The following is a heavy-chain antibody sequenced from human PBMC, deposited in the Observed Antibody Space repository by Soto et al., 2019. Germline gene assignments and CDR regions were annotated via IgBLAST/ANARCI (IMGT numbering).Heavy chain of an antibody. V-gene: IGHV4-4*07. Sequence: SETLSLTCSVSGADINTYSWTWIRQPAGKGLEWIGRIYTSASITYNPSLKGRVTLSVDTSTNQVSLRLASVTAADTAIYYCAQNGQWLATPPVAWGQGSLVTVSS. J-gene: IGHJ4*02. CDR2: IYTSASI. CDR3: AQNGQWLATPPVA. D-gene: IGHD6-19*01. CDR1: GADINTYS.